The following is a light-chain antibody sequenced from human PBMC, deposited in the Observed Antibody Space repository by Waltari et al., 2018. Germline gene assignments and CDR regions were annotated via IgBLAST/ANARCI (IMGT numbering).Light chain of an antibody. CDR2: DAS. CDR3: QRYDNLPIFA. Sequence: DIQLTQSPPSLSASVGDSATITCRASQPITNYLNWYQQKPGKAPKLLIHDASKLETGVPSRFSGSQSGTHFTLTISSLQPEDIGTYYCQRYDNLPIFAFGPGTKVEI. V-gene: IGKV1-33*01. J-gene: IGKJ3*01. CDR1: QPITNY.